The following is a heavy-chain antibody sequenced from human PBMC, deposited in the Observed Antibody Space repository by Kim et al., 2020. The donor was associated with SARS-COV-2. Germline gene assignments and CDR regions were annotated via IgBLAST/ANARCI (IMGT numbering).Heavy chain of an antibody. CDR2: IKQDGSEK. J-gene: IGHJ3*02. CDR3: ARGSSEAATWGRGDSIDM. Sequence: GGSLRLSCAASGFTYNNYWMTWVRQAPGKGLEWVANIKQDGSEKYYVDSVKGRFIISRDNAKNSLYLEMNSLRAEDTAQYYCARGSSEAATWGRGDSIDMWGQGTMVIVSS. V-gene: IGHV3-7*03. D-gene: IGHD2-15*01. CDR1: GFTYNNYW.